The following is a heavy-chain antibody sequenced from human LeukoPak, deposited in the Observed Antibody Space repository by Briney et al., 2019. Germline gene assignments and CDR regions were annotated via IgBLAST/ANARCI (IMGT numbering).Heavy chain of an antibody. V-gene: IGHV3-33*06. D-gene: IGHD4-11*01. Sequence: PGGSLRLSCAASGFTFSTSAMNWVRQAPGKGLEWVAVIWYDGSNKYYADSVKGRFTISRDNSKNTLYLQMNSLRAEDTAVYYCAKGDDYSNYFDYWGQGTLVTVSS. CDR1: GFTFSTSA. CDR3: AKGDDYSNYFDY. J-gene: IGHJ4*02. CDR2: IWYDGSNK.